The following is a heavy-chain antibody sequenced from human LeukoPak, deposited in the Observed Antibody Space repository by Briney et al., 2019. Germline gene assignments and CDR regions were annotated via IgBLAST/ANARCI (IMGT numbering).Heavy chain of an antibody. V-gene: IGHV4-38-2*02. CDR1: GYSISSGYY. D-gene: IGHD6-19*01. CDR2: IYYSGST. CDR3: ARSPQYSSGWSRGYWYFDL. J-gene: IGHJ2*01. Sequence: SETLSLTCTVSGYSISSGYYWGWIRQPPGKGPEWIGSIYYSGSTNYNPSLKSRVTISVDTSKNQFSLKLSSVTAADTAVYYCARSPQYSSGWSRGYWYFDLWGRGTLVTVSS.